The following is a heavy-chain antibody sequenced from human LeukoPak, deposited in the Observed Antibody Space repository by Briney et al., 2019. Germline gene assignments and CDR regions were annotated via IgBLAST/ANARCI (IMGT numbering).Heavy chain of an antibody. CDR2: IGTAGDT. V-gene: IGHV3-13*01. CDR3: ARAGSGWYDFDY. Sequence: GGSLRLSCAASGFTFSSYDMHWVRQATGKGLEWVSAIGTAGDTYCPGSVKGRFTISRENAKNSLYLQMNSLRAGDTAVYYCARAGSGWYDFDYWGQGTLVTVSS. J-gene: IGHJ4*02. D-gene: IGHD6-19*01. CDR1: GFTFSSYD.